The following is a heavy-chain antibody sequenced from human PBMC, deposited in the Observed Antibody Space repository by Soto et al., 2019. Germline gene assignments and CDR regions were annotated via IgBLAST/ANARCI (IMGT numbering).Heavy chain of an antibody. Sequence: TMDLTCTVSGGSISSGDDYWSWIRQPPGKGLEWIGYIYYSGSTYYNPSLKSRVTISVDTSKNQFSLKLSSVTAADTAVYYCARGAPSIAAPIPFDYWGQGTLVTVSS. CDR1: GGSISSGDDY. V-gene: IGHV4-30-4*01. CDR2: IYYSGST. CDR3: ARGAPSIAAPIPFDY. J-gene: IGHJ4*02. D-gene: IGHD6-6*01.